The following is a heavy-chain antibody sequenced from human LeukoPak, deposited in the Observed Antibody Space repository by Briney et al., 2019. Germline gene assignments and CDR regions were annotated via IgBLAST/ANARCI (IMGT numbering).Heavy chain of an antibody. CDR3: TEIVVVTNDAFDI. Sequence: GGSLRLSCAASGFTFSNAWMSWVRQAPGKGLEWDGRIKSKTDGGTTDYAAPVKGRFTISRDDSKNTLYLQMNSLKTEDTAVYYCTEIVVVTNDAFDIWGQGTMVTVSS. V-gene: IGHV3-15*01. D-gene: IGHD3-22*01. CDR2: IKSKTDGGTT. J-gene: IGHJ3*02. CDR1: GFTFSNAW.